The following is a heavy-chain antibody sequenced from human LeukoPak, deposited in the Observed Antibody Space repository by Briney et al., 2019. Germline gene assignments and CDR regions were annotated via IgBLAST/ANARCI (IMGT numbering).Heavy chain of an antibody. Sequence: GGSLRLSCAASGFTFSGHWMSWVRQAPGKGLEWVANINQGGSDKYYVDSVKGRFTISRDNANNLLYLQMSSLRGEDRAVYYCTRDRSRAEDDWGQGTLVTVSS. CDR2: INQGGSDK. J-gene: IGHJ4*02. V-gene: IGHV3-7*01. CDR3: TRDRSRAEDD. D-gene: IGHD1-14*01. CDR1: GFTFSGHW.